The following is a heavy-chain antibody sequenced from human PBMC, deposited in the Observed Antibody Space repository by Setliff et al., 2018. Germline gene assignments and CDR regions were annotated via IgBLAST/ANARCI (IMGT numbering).Heavy chain of an antibody. CDR1: GFTFDDYG. J-gene: IGHJ6*02. CDR3: ARVDDILTGVNYYYGMDV. D-gene: IGHD3-9*01. V-gene: IGHV3-20*04. CDR2: INWNGGST. Sequence: PGGSLRLSCAASGFTFDDYGMSWVRQAPGKGLEWVSGINWNGGSTGYADSVKGRFTISRDSAKNSLYLQMNSLRAEDTALYYCARVDDILTGVNYYYGMDVWGQGTTVTVSS.